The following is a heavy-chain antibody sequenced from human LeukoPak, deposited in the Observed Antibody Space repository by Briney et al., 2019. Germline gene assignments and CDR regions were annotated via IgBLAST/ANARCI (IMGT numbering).Heavy chain of an antibody. V-gene: IGHV4-59*01. CDR2: IYPSGNT. CDR1: GGSITPYY. D-gene: IGHD2-21*02. Sequence: SETLSLPYTVSGGSITPYYWSWIRQPPGQGLEWIGYIYPSGNTNYNPSLRSRVTISVDTSKNQISLKLSSVTAADTAVYYCARPSNCGGDCYSGGVGFDLWGQGTLVTVSS. J-gene: IGHJ4*02. CDR3: ARPSNCGGDCYSGGVGFDL.